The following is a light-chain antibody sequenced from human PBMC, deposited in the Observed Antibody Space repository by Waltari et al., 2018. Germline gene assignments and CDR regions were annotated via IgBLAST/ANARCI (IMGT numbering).Light chain of an antibody. J-gene: IGLJ2*01. CDR2: ANS. Sequence: HQLPGTPPKLLIHANSNRPQAVPDRFTGPKSGTPASLAITGLQPEAEADYCCQSYDSSLSGAVFGGGTKLTVL. CDR3: QSYDSSLSGAV. V-gene: IGLV1-40*01.